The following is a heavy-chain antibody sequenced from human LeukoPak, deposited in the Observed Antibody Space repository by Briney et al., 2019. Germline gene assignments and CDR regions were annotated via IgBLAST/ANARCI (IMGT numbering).Heavy chain of an antibody. Sequence: PGRSLRLSCAASGFTFSTYAMHWVRQAPGKGLEWVTFISYDGNNIYYRDSMKGRFTISRDNAKNTLYLQMNSLRAEDTALYYCARDLTRTDNWGQGTLVTVSS. CDR3: ARDLTRTDN. V-gene: IGHV3-30-3*01. CDR1: GFTFSTYA. D-gene: IGHD1/OR15-1a*01. J-gene: IGHJ4*02. CDR2: ISYDGNNI.